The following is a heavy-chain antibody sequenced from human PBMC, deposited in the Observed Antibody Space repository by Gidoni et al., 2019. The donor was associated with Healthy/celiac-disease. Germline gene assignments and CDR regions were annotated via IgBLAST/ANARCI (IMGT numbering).Heavy chain of an antibody. CDR2: IWYDGSNK. CDR1: GFTFSSYG. J-gene: IGHJ6*02. V-gene: IGHV3-33*01. D-gene: IGHD6-19*01. CDR3: ARDPGIAVPVYGMDV. Sequence: QVQLVESGGGVVQPGRSLRLSCAASGFTFSSYGMHWVRQAPGKGLEWVAVIWYDGSNKYYADSVKGRFTISRDNSKNTLYLQMNSLRAEDTAVYYCARDPGIAVPVYGMDVWGQGTTVTVSS.